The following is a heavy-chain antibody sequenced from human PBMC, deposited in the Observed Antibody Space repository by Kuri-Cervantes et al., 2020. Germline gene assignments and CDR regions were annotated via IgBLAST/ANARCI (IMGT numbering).Heavy chain of an antibody. CDR2: ISGSGGST. Sequence: GESLKISCAASGFTFSNYAMSWVRQAPGKGLEWVSAISGSGGSTYYVDSVKGRFTISRDNSKNTLYLQMNSLRAEDTAVYYCAKGGEQLVSFLRLVPSLDYWGQGTLVTVSS. J-gene: IGHJ4*02. V-gene: IGHV3-23*01. D-gene: IGHD6-6*01. CDR1: GFTFSNYA. CDR3: AKGGEQLVSFLRLVPSLDY.